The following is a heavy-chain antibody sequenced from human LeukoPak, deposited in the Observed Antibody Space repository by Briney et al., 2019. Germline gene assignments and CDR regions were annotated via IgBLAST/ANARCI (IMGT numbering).Heavy chain of an antibody. Sequence: GGSLRLSCVASGFPFDSQAMNWVRQAPGKGREWVTGISNSGVTTHYADSVKGRFTISRDNSRNTLYLLMDSLRTEDTAVYYCAKMPSTELYSFYYMDVWGKGTTVTVSS. J-gene: IGHJ6*03. D-gene: IGHD1-7*01. CDR2: ISNSGVTT. CDR3: AKMPSTELYSFYYMDV. CDR1: GFPFDSQA. V-gene: IGHV3-23*01.